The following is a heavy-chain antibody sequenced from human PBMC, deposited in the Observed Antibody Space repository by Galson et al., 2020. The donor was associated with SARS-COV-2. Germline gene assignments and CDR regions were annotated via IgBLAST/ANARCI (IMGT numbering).Heavy chain of an antibody. CDR1: GFTFSSYW. CDR2: IKQDGSEK. J-gene: IGHJ6*02. V-gene: IGHV3-7*01. D-gene: IGHD5-18*01. CDR3: ARKPQLWSGSNYYGMDV. Sequence: GGSLRLSCAASGFTFSSYWMSWVRQAPGKGLEWVANIKQDGSEKYYVDSVKGRFTISRDNAKNSLYLQMNSLRAEDTAVYYCARKPQLWSGSNYYGMDVWGQGTTVTVSS.